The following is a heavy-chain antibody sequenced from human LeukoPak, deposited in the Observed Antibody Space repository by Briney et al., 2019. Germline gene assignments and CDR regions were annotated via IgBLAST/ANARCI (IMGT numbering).Heavy chain of an antibody. CDR1: GGSISSYY. D-gene: IGHD4-11*01. Sequence: KSSETLSLTCTVSGGSISSYYWSWIRQPPGKGLEWIGYIYYSGSTNYNPSLKSRVTISVDTSKNQFSLKLSSVTAADTAVYYCARAQVDYNNGPGSRGYYSYGMDVWGRGTTVTVSS. J-gene: IGHJ6*02. V-gene: IGHV4-59*01. CDR3: ARAQVDYNNGPGSRGYYSYGMDV. CDR2: IYYSGST.